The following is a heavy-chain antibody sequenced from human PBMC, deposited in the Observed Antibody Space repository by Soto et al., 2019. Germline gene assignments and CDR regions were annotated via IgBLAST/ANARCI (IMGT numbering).Heavy chain of an antibody. V-gene: IGHV4-34*01. CDR3: ATYYYDGSGYDFDY. Sequence: PSETLSLTCAVYGGSFSCYCWSWVRQPPGKGLEWIGQVTHTGSTNYNPSLKSRVIISEDTSKNQFSLKLYSVTAADTAVYYCATYYYDGSGYDFDYWGQGTLVTVSS. J-gene: IGHJ4*02. D-gene: IGHD3-22*01. CDR1: GGSFSCYC. CDR2: VTHTGST.